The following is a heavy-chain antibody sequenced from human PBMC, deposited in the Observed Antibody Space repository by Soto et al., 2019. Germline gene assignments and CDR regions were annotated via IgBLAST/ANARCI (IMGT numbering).Heavy chain of an antibody. V-gene: IGHV1-2*02. Sequence: ASVKVSCKASGYTFIGYYMHWVRQAPGQGLEWMGWINPNSGGTNYAQKFQGRVTMTRDTSISTAYMELSRPRSDDTAVYYCARDRYGSSASCYTSDGGHYYCIDVWGQGTTVTVSS. CDR1: GYTFIGYY. CDR3: ARDRYGSSASCYTSDGGHYYCIDV. CDR2: INPNSGGT. D-gene: IGHD2-2*02. J-gene: IGHJ6*02.